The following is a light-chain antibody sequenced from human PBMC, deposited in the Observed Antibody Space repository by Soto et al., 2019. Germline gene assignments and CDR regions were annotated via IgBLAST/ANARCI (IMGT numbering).Light chain of an antibody. CDR3: CSYAGSSTGV. CDR1: SSDVGSYNL. Sequence: QSALTQPASVSGSPGQSITISCTGTSSDVGSYNLVSWYQQHPGKAPKLMIYKVSKRPSGVSNRFSGSKSGNTASLTISGLQAEDEADYYCCSYAGSSTGVFGGGTKLTVL. J-gene: IGLJ3*02. V-gene: IGLV2-23*02. CDR2: KVS.